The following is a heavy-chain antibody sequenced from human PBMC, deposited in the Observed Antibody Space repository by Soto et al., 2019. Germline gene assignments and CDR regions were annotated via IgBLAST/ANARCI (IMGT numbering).Heavy chain of an antibody. D-gene: IGHD6-6*01. V-gene: IGHV1-69*13. J-gene: IGHJ4*02. CDR3: AKESEMATSLDY. CDR1: GGTFCSFG. Sequence: SVKVSCKASGGTFCSFGFIWVRQAPGQGLEWVATIIPIFGTTNYAQNFQGRVTITADDSTGTLYMELTSLRSEDAAIYYCAKESEMATSLDYWGQGTLVTVSS. CDR2: IIPIFGTT.